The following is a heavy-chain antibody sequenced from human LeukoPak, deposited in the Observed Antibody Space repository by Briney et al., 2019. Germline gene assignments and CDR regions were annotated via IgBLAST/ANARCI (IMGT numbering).Heavy chain of an antibody. J-gene: IGHJ4*02. D-gene: IGHD1-14*01. V-gene: IGHV1-2*02. CDR3: ARRYSPTGTFDY. Sequence: ASVKVSCKASGYTFTGYHIYWVRQAPGQGLEWMGWIIPNSGGTNYAQKFQGRVTMTKDTSISTAYMELSRLGSDDTAVCYCARRYSPTGTFDYWGQGTQVTVSS. CDR1: GYTFTGYH. CDR2: IIPNSGGT.